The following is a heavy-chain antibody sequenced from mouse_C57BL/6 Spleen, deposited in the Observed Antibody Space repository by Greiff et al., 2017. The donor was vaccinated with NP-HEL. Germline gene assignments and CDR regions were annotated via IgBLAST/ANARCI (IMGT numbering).Heavy chain of an antibody. D-gene: IGHD2-4*01. CDR2: IRLKSDNYAT. V-gene: IGHV6-3*01. CDR1: GFTFSNYW. CDR3: TGSGYDYDCYFDV. J-gene: IGHJ1*03. Sequence: EVKVEESGGGLVQPGGSMKLSCVASGFTFSNYWMNWVRQSPEKGLEWVAQIRLKSDNYATHYAESVKGRFTISRDDSKSSVYLQMNNLRAEDTGIYYCTGSGYDYDCYFDVWGTGTTVTVSS.